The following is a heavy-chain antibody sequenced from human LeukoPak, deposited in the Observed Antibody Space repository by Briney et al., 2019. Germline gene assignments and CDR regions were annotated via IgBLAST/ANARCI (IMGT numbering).Heavy chain of an antibody. Sequence: GASVKVSCKASGYTFTGYYMHWVRQAPGQGLEWMGWINPNSGGTNYAQKFQGRVTMTRDTSISTAYMELSRLRSDDTAVYYCAREITHYDILTGYYRGKNYDYWGQGTLVTVSS. D-gene: IGHD3-9*01. CDR3: AREITHYDILTGYYRGKNYDY. J-gene: IGHJ4*02. CDR1: GYTFTGYY. V-gene: IGHV1-2*02. CDR2: INPNSGGT.